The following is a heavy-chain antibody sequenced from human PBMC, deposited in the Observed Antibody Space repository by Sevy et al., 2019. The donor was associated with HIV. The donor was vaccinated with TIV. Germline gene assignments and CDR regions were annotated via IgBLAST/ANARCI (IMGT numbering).Heavy chain of an antibody. J-gene: IGHJ3*02. Sequence: GGSLRLSCAASGFTLSTYRMHWVRQAPGKGLVWVSHINSYVSSTSHADSVKGRFTISRDNSKNTLYLQMNSLRAEDTAVYYCARGGYDFWSGSHDAFDIWGQGTMVTVSS. V-gene: IGHV3-74*01. CDR1: GFTLSTYR. CDR3: ARGGYDFWSGSHDAFDI. CDR2: INSYVSST. D-gene: IGHD3-3*01.